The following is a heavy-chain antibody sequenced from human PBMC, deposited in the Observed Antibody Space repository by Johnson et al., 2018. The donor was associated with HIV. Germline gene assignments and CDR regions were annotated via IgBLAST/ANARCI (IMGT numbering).Heavy chain of an antibody. V-gene: IGHV3-15*01. Sequence: VQLVESGGGLVKPGGSHRLSCAASGFIFSDAWMTWVRQAPGKGLEWVGRIKTESDGGTTDYAAPVKGRFTISRDDSKNTLYLQVNSLKTEDTAVYYCARARGEGAARTDAFDIWGQGTMVTVSS. D-gene: IGHD6-6*01. CDR3: ARARGEGAARTDAFDI. CDR2: IKTESDGGTT. J-gene: IGHJ3*02. CDR1: GFIFSDAW.